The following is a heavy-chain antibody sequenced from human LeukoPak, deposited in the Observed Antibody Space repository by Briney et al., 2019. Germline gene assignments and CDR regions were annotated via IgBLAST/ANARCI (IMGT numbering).Heavy chain of an antibody. CDR1: GFTFSGYE. CDR2: ISSSGYTI. J-gene: IGHJ3*01. Sequence: GGSVKVSCMASGFTFSGYEISWVRQAPGKGLEWVSYISSSGYTIYYADSLKGRVTVSRDNAKNSLYLQMNSLRAEDTAVHFCARSRSIAGDGFDVWGQGTMVTVSS. V-gene: IGHV3-48*03. CDR3: ARSRSIAGDGFDV. D-gene: IGHD2-21*01.